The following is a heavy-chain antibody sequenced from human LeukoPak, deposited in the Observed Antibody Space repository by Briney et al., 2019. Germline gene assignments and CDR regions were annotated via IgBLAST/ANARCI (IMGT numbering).Heavy chain of an antibody. Sequence: SETLSLTCAVYGGSFSGYYWSWIRRPPGKGLEWIGEINHSGSTNYNPSLKSRVTISVDTSKNQFSLKLSSVTAADTAVYYCARGIAAAGKLDPWGQGTLVTVSS. D-gene: IGHD6-13*01. CDR3: ARGIAAAGKLDP. J-gene: IGHJ5*02. CDR1: GGSFSGYY. CDR2: INHSGST. V-gene: IGHV4-34*01.